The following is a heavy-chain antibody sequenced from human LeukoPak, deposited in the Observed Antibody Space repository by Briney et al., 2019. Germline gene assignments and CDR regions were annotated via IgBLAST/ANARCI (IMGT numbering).Heavy chain of an antibody. V-gene: IGHV3-74*01. Sequence: PGGSLRLSCAASGFTFSRYWMHWVRQAPGKGLLWVSRMNSDGSSTNYADSVKGRFTISRDNAKNTLYLQMNSLRAEDTAVYYCARDGEAGYYRAHFESWGQGTLVTVSS. J-gene: IGHJ4*02. D-gene: IGHD1-26*01. CDR3: ARDGEAGYYRAHFES. CDR1: GFTFSRYW. CDR2: MNSDGSST.